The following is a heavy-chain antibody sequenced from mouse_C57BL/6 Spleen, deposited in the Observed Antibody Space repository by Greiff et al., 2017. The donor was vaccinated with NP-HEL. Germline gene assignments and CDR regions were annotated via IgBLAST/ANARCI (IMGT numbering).Heavy chain of an antibody. CDR3: AIQRIYYDYDRYAMDY. J-gene: IGHJ4*01. CDR1: GYTFTSYW. CDR2: IHPSDSDT. Sequence: VQLQQPGAELVKPGASVKVSCKASGYTFTSYWMHWVKQRPGQGLEWIGRIHPSDSDTNYNQKFKGKATLTVDKSSSTAYMQLSSLTSEDSAVYYCAIQRIYYDYDRYAMDYWGQGTSVTVSS. D-gene: IGHD2-4*01. V-gene: IGHV1-74*01.